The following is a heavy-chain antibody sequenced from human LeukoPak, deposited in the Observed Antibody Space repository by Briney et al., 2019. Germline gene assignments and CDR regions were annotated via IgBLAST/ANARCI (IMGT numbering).Heavy chain of an antibody. CDR1: GFSFSNYW. V-gene: IGHV3-7*05. CDR2: IKRDGSEK. D-gene: IGHD1-26*01. Sequence: PGGSLRLSCLASGFSFSNYWMSWVRQVPGKGLEWVANIKRDGSEKYYMDSVKGRITTSRDNAKNSLFLHMNSLRAEDTAVYYCARDRGGSYSVDAFDIWGQGTMVTVSS. J-gene: IGHJ3*02. CDR3: ARDRGGSYSVDAFDI.